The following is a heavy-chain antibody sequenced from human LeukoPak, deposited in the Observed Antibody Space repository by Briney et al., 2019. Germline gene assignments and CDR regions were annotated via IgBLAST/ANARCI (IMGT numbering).Heavy chain of an antibody. Sequence: GGSLRLSCAASGFTFSSYAMSWVRQAPGKGLEWVSAISGSGGSTYYADSVKGRFTISRDNSKNTLYLQMNSLRAEDTALYYCAKDLVVVAATDDAFDIWGQGTMVTVSS. CDR3: AKDLVVVAATDDAFDI. CDR2: ISGSGGST. CDR1: GFTFSSYA. V-gene: IGHV3-23*01. J-gene: IGHJ3*02. D-gene: IGHD2-15*01.